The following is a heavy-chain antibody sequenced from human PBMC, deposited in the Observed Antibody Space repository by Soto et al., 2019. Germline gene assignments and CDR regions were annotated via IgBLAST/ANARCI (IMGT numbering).Heavy chain of an antibody. CDR3: AKSGPLLEWLLSPQPESNYYYYYYMDV. J-gene: IGHJ6*03. CDR1: GYTFTSYG. D-gene: IGHD3-3*01. V-gene: IGHV1-18*01. Sequence: ASVKVSCKASGYTFTSYGISWVRQAPGQGLEWMGWISAYNGNTNYAQKLQGRVTMTTDTSTSTAYMELRSLRSDDTAVYYCAKSGPLLEWLLSPQPESNYYYYYYMDVWGKGTTVTVSS. CDR2: ISAYNGNT.